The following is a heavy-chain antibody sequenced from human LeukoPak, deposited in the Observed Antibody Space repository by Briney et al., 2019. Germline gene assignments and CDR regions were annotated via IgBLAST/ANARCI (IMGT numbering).Heavy chain of an antibody. Sequence: SETLSLTCTVSGGSVSSYYWSWIRQPPGKGLEWIGCIYYSGSTNYNPSLKSRVTISVDTSKNQFSLKLSSVTAADTAVYYCARDDSSGYRTWGQGTLVTVSS. J-gene: IGHJ5*02. CDR2: IYYSGST. D-gene: IGHD3-22*01. CDR1: GGSVSSYY. CDR3: ARDDSSGYRT. V-gene: IGHV4-59*02.